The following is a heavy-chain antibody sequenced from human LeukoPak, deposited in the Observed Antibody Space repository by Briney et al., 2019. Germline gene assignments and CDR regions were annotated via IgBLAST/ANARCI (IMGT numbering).Heavy chain of an antibody. D-gene: IGHD2-2*01. CDR3: AREGRGIVVVPAAPSWFDP. J-gene: IGHJ5*02. CDR1: GFTFSSYG. V-gene: IGHV3-30*02. Sequence: PGGSLRLSCAASGFTFSSYGMHWVRQAPGKGLEWVAFIRYDGSNKYYADSVKGRFTISRDNSKNTLYLQMNSLRAEDTAVYYCAREGRGIVVVPAAPSWFDPWGQGTLVTVSS. CDR2: IRYDGSNK.